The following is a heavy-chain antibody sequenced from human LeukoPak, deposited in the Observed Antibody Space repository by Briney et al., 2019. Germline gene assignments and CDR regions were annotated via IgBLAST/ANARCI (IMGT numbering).Heavy chain of an antibody. CDR2: ITGSGGNT. Sequence: PGGSLRLSCVASGFTFSSYAMTWVRQAPGKGLEWVSLITGSGGNTYYADSVKGRFTISTDTSQNTLYLQMNYLRAEDTALYYCAKGGVDXLQYYFDHWGQGTLVTVSS. D-gene: IGHD3-10*01. J-gene: IGHJ4*02. CDR1: GFTFSSYA. V-gene: IGHV3-23*01. CDR3: AKGGVDXLQYYFDH.